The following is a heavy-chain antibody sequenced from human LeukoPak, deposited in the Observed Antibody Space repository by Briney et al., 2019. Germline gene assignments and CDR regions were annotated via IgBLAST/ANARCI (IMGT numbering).Heavy chain of an antibody. J-gene: IGHJ3*02. CDR2: TYYRSQWYN. D-gene: IGHD6-13*01. V-gene: IGHV6-1*01. Sequence: SQTLSLTCAISGDSVSSNSATWNWIRQSPSRGLEWLGRTYYRSQWYNDYAISVKSRITFNADTSKNQFSLQLNSVTPEDTAVYYCARGAWSSSWSGDDAFDIWGQGTMVTVSS. CDR1: GDSVSSNSAT. CDR3: ARGAWSSSWSGDDAFDI.